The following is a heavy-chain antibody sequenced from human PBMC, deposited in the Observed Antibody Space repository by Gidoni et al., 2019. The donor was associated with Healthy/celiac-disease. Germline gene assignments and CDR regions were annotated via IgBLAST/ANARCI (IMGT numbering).Heavy chain of an antibody. D-gene: IGHD1-26*01. CDR2: IYYSWST. CDR1: GGSISSSSYY. Sequence: QLQLQASGPGLVKPSETLSLTCTVSGGSISSSSYYWGWIRQPPGKGLEWIGRIYYSWSTYYNPSLKSRVTISVDTSKNQFSLKLSSVTAADTAVYYCARVVGATRASDFDYWGQGTLVTVSS. CDR3: ARVVGATRASDFDY. V-gene: IGHV4-39*07. J-gene: IGHJ4*02.